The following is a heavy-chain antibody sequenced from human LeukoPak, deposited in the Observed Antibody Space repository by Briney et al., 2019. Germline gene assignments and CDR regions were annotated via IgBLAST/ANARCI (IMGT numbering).Heavy chain of an antibody. D-gene: IGHD4-11*01. CDR3: ARGPSFSNSLYYYYYYMDV. J-gene: IGHJ6*03. V-gene: IGHV1-18*01. CDR1: GYTFTTYG. CDR2: ISPYNGDT. Sequence: ASVKVSCKASGYTFTTYGISWVRRAPGQGLEWMGWISPYNGDTNYAQKLQGRVTMTTDTSTSTAYMELRSLRADDTAVYFCARGPSFSNSLYYYYYYMDVWAKGTAVTVSS.